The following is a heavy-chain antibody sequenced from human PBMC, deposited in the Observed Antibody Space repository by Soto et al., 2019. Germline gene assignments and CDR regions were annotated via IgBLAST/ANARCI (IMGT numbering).Heavy chain of an antibody. CDR2: ISSSSSTI. D-gene: IGHD1-1*01. V-gene: IGHV3-48*02. CDR1: GFTFSSYS. J-gene: IGHJ4*02. Sequence: EVQLVESGGGLVQPGGSLRLSCAASGFTFSSYSMNWVRQAPGKGPEWVSYISSSSSTIYYADSVKGRFTISRDNAKNSLYLQMNSLRDEDTAVYYCARGSQLERVRGDYFDYWGQGTLVTVSS. CDR3: ARGSQLERVRGDYFDY.